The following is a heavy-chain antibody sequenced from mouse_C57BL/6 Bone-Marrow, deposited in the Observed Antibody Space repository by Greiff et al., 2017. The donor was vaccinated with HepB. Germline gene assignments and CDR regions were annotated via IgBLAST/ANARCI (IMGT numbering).Heavy chain of an antibody. J-gene: IGHJ4*01. CDR1: GYAFTDYE. V-gene: IGHV1-15*01. D-gene: IGHD1-1*01. CDR3: TRDYYGRGDYAMDY. Sequence: QVQLQQSGAELVRPGASVTLSCKASGYAFTDYEMHWVKQKPVHGLEWIGAIDPETGGTAYNQKFKGKAILTADKSSSTAYMELRSLTSEDSAVYYCTRDYYGRGDYAMDYWGQGTSVTVSS. CDR2: IDPETGGT.